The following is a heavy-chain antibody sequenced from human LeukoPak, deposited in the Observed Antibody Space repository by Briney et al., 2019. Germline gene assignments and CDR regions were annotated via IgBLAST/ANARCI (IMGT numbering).Heavy chain of an antibody. J-gene: IGHJ4*02. D-gene: IGHD5-12*01. Sequence: GGSLRLSCEASGFSFSAAWVTWVRQAPGKGLEWVATIKNDGSDKYYVDSVKGRFTLSRDNAKNLVYLQMNSLRVEDTAVYYCVNLGYSDGGQGTLVTVYS. CDR2: IKNDGSDK. CDR1: GFSFSAAW. CDR3: VNLGYSD. V-gene: IGHV3-7*01.